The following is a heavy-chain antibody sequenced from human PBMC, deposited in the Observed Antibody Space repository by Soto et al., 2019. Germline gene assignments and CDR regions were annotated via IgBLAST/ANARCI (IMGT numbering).Heavy chain of an antibody. V-gene: IGHV1-18*01. CDR1: GYTFTNYG. Sequence: ASVKVSCKASGYTFTNYGITWVRQAPGQGLEWMGWISAYNGVTHYTQRLQGRVTMATDTSTSTAYMELRGLRSDDTAVYYCARVRRHAGYFYYCMDVWGKGTTVTVSS. CDR3: ARVRRHAGYFYYCMDV. CDR2: ISAYNGVT. J-gene: IGHJ6*03.